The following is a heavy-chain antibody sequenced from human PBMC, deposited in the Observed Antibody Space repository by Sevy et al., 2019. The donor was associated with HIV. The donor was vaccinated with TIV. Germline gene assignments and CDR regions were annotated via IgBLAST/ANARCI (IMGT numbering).Heavy chain of an antibody. CDR1: GFTFSSFW. J-gene: IGHJ5*02. V-gene: IGHV3-74*01. CDR3: ARGYCSGGICYPSDNWFDP. Sequence: GGSLRLSCAASGFTFSSFWMHWVRQAPGKGLVWVSKINSDGSETTYADSVKGRFTISRDNAKNTLYLQMNSLRAEDKAAYYCARGYCSGGICYPSDNWFDPWGQGTLVTVSS. D-gene: IGHD2-15*01. CDR2: INSDGSET.